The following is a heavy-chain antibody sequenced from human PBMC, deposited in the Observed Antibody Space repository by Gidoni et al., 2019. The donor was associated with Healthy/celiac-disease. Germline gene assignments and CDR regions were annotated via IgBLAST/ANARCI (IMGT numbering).Heavy chain of an antibody. V-gene: IGHV3-30-3*01. Sequence: QVQLVASGGGVVQPGSSLRLSSAASGFTFSSSAMHWVRQDPGKGLEWVAGISYDGSNKYYADSVKGRFTISRDKYKNTLYLKMNSLRAEDTAVYYCARGGYCSSTRCYGDYDYYGMDVWGQGTTVTVSS. CDR1: GFTFSSSA. J-gene: IGHJ6*02. CDR3: ARGGYCSSTRCYGDYDYYGMDV. CDR2: ISYDGSNK. D-gene: IGHD2-2*01.